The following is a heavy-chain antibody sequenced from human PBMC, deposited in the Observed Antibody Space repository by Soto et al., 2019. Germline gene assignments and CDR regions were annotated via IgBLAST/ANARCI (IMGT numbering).Heavy chain of an antibody. CDR2: ISGSGGST. Sequence: AGGSLRLSCAAPGFTFCSYSLGWVRQAPGKGLEWVSAISGSGGSTYYADSVKGRFTISRDNSKNTLYLQMNSLRAEDTAVYYCAKDKPQYSQGVFDYWGQGTLVTVSS. CDR1: GFTFCSYS. J-gene: IGHJ4*02. V-gene: IGHV3-23*01. D-gene: IGHD6-6*01. CDR3: AKDKPQYSQGVFDY.